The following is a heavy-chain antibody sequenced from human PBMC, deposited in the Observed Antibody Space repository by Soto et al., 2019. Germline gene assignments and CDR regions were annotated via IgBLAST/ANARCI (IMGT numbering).Heavy chain of an antibody. CDR3: ARDQRAYYDFWSGPNGNWFDP. V-gene: IGHV1-69*04. CDR1: GGTFSSYT. CDR2: IIPILGIA. D-gene: IGHD3-3*01. Sequence: SVKVSCKASGGTFSSYTISWVRQAPGQGLEWMGRIIPILGIANYAQKFKGRVTITADKSTSTAYMELSSLRSEDTAVYYCARDQRAYYDFWSGPNGNWFDPWGQGTLVTVSS. J-gene: IGHJ5*02.